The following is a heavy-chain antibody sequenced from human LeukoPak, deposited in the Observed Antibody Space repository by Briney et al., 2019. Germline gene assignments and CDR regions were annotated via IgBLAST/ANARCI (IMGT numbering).Heavy chain of an antibody. J-gene: IGHJ5*02. CDR3: GRRIDYSNYGKFDP. D-gene: IGHD4-11*01. V-gene: IGHV7-4-1*02. CDR1: GYTFTSYA. CDR2: INTNTGNP. Sequence: ASVKVSCKASGYTFTSYAMNWVRQAPGQGLEWMGWINTNTGNPTYAQGFTGRFVFSLDTSVSTAYLQISSLKAEDTAVYYCGRRIDYSNYGKFDPWGQGTLVTVSS.